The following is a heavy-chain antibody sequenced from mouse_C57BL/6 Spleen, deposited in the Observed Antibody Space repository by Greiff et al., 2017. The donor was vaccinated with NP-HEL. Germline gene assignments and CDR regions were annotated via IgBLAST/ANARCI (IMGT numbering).Heavy chain of an antibody. V-gene: IGHV1-50*01. CDR2: IDPSDSYT. J-gene: IGHJ4*01. CDR1: GYTFTSYW. D-gene: IGHD1-1*01. CDR3: ARGNYGSSYYAMDY. Sequence: VKLQQPGAELVKPGASVKLSCKASGYTFTSYWMQWVKQRPGQGLEWIGEIDPSDSYTNYNQTFKGKATLSVDTSSSTAYMQLSSLTSEDSAVYYCARGNYGSSYYAMDYWGQGTSVTVSA.